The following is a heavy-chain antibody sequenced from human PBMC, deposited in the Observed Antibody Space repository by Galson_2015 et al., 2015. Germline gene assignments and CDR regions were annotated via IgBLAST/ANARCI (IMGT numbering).Heavy chain of an antibody. V-gene: IGHV5-51*01. CDR3: ARHGYLNYYYDSSGYHFDY. J-gene: IGHJ4*02. Sequence: QSGAEVKKPGESLTISCKGSGYSFPSYWIGWVRQMPGKGLEWMGIIYPGDSDTRYSPSFQGQVTISADKSISTAYLQRSSLKASDTAMYYCARHGYLNYYYDSSGYHFDYWGQGTLVTVSS. CDR1: GYSFPSYW. CDR2: IYPGDSDT. D-gene: IGHD3-22*01.